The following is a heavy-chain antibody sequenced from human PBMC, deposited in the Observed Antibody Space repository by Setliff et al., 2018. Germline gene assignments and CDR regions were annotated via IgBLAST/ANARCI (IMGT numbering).Heavy chain of an antibody. Sequence: SETLSLTCVVSGGSFSGYQWSWIRQPPGKGLDWIGEINHSGGTNYSPSLKSRVSISVDKSSNQFSLKLTSVTAADTAVYYCARAQVVFAISAPVWYFEFWSRGTQVTVSS. J-gene: IGHJ2*01. CDR1: GGSFSGYQ. D-gene: IGHD2-21*01. V-gene: IGHV4-34*01. CDR3: ARAQVVFAISAPVWYFEF. CDR2: INHSGGT.